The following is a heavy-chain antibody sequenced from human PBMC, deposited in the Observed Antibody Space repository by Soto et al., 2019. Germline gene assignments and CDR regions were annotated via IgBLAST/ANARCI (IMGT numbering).Heavy chain of an antibody. Sequence: EVQLLESGGGLVQPGGSLRLSCAASGFTFSSYAMSWVRQAPGKRLEWVSAISGSGGSTYYADSVKGRFTSSRDNSKNTLYLQMNSLRAEDTAVYYCAKDEGRYSSSWYDYWGQGTLVTVSS. J-gene: IGHJ4*02. D-gene: IGHD6-13*01. V-gene: IGHV3-23*01. CDR2: ISGSGGST. CDR1: GFTFSSYA. CDR3: AKDEGRYSSSWYDY.